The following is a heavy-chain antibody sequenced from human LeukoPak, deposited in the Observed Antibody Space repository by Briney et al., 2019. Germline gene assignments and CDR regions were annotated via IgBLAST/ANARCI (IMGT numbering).Heavy chain of an antibody. Sequence: ASVKVSCKASGYTFTSYDINWVRQATGQGLEWMGWMNPNSGNTGYAQKFQGRVTMTRNTSISTAYMELSSLRSEDTAVYYCATGRIAVAGDPAHYYFDYWGQGTLVTVSS. CDR1: GYTFTSYD. J-gene: IGHJ4*02. V-gene: IGHV1-8*01. D-gene: IGHD6-19*01. CDR2: MNPNSGNT. CDR3: ATGRIAVAGDPAHYYFDY.